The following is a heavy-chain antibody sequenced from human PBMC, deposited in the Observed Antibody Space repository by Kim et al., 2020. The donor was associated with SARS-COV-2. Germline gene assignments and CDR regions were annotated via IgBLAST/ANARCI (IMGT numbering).Heavy chain of an antibody. Sequence: SETLSLTCTVSGTSIGSHYWSWIRQPPGKGLEWIGYIYYSGSTNYNPSLKSRVTMSVDTSKNHFSLNLSSMTAADTAVYYCARVATVSTLDYWGQGTLVT. CDR1: GTSIGSHY. V-gene: IGHV4-59*11. CDR2: IYYSGST. D-gene: IGHD4-17*01. J-gene: IGHJ4*02. CDR3: ARVATVSTLDY.